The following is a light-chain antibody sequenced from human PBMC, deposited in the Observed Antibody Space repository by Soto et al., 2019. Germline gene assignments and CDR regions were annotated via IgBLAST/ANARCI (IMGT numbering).Light chain of an antibody. V-gene: IGKV3-11*01. CDR3: QQRSNWPVT. CDR2: DAS. CDR1: QSVSSY. J-gene: IGKJ1*01. Sequence: EIVLTQSPATLSLSPGERATLSCRASQSVSSYLAWYQQKPGQAPNLLIYDASNRATGIPARFSGSGSGTDFTLTISILEPEDFAVYYCQQRSNWPVTFGQGTKVEIK.